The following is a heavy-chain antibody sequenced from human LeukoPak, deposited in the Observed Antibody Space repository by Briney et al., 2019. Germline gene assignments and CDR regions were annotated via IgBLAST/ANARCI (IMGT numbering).Heavy chain of an antibody. CDR1: GLTFTAHS. CDR2: IWSEGSET. CDR3: ARDRNSGYYLGIDAFDI. J-gene: IGHJ3*02. V-gene: IGHV3-33*01. Sequence: PGGSLRLSCAAFGLTFTAHSMHWVRQAPGKGLEWVASIWSEGSETYYADSVKGRFTISRDNSKNKLYLQMNSLRAEDTAVYYCARDRNSGYYLGIDAFDIWGQGTMVTASS. D-gene: IGHD3-22*01.